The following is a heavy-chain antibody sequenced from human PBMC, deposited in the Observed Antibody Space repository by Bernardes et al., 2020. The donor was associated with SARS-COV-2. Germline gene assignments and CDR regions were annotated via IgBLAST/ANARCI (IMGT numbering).Heavy chain of an antibody. CDR3: AREVMVRISDTYRNGMDL. J-gene: IGHJ6*02. CDR1: GYAFRSYV. V-gene: IGHV1-18*01. D-gene: IGHD3-10*01. CDR2: ISGFNGDT. Sequence: ASVKVSCKASGYAFRSYVIIWARQAPGQGLEWMGWISGFNGDTSYIQKIQDRVTLTTDTSTSTAYMDLRDLRSDDTAVYFCAREVMVRISDTYRNGMDLWGQGTTVTVSS.